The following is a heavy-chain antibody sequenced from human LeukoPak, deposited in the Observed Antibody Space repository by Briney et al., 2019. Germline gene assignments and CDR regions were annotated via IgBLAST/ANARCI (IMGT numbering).Heavy chain of an antibody. CDR3: AREPPYYDFWGGSFDY. CDR2: IYYSGST. CDR1: GGSISSYY. D-gene: IGHD3-3*01. Sequence: AETLSLTCTVSGGSISSYYWSWIRQPPGKGLEWIGYIYYSGSTNYNPSLKSRVTISVDTSKNQFSLKLSSVTAADTAVYYCAREPPYYDFWGGSFDYLGQGTLVTVSS. V-gene: IGHV4-59*01. J-gene: IGHJ4*02.